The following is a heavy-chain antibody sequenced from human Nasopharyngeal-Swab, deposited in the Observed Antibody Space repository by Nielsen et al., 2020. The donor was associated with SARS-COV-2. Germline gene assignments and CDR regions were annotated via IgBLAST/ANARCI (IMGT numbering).Heavy chain of an antibody. D-gene: IGHD3-3*01. CDR2: ISGSGGST. J-gene: IGHJ4*02. CDR3: ARGGRGIFGVVTNFDY. V-gene: IGHV3-23*01. CDR1: GFTFSSYA. Sequence: GESLKISCAASGFTFSSYAMSWVRQAPGKGLEWVSAISGSGGSTYYADSVKGRFTISRDNSKNTLYLQMNSLRAEDTAVYYCARGGRGIFGVVTNFDYWGQGTLVTVSS.